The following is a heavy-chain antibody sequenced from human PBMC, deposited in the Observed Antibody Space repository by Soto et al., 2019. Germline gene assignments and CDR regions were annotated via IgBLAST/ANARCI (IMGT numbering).Heavy chain of an antibody. CDR2: IIPILGIA. J-gene: IGHJ4*02. CDR3: ARGISTGWGTFDY. D-gene: IGHD7-27*01. V-gene: IGHV1-69*02. Sequence: QVQLVQSGAEVKKPGSSVKVSCKASGGTFSSYTISWLRQAPGQGLEWMGRIIPILGIANYAQKFQGRVTITADKSTSTAYMELSSLRSEDTAVYYCARGISTGWGTFDYWGQGTLVTVSS. CDR1: GGTFSSYT.